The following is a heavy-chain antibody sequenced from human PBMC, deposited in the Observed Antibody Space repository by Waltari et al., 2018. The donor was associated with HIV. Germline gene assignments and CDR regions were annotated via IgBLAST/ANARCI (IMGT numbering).Heavy chain of an antibody. CDR2: INKDSSER. V-gene: IGHV3-7*03. CDR1: GFPFGSFS. D-gene: IGHD6-19*01. CDR3: AREVSGSPYYFNY. Sequence: DVQLVESGGGLVQPGGSRQLSCLTSGFPFGSFSMSWVRQAPGKGLEWVANINKDSSERKYVDSVKGRFTIYRDNANNSLFLYVSSLRTEDTALYYCAREVSGSPYYFNYWGQGALLTVSS. J-gene: IGHJ4*02.